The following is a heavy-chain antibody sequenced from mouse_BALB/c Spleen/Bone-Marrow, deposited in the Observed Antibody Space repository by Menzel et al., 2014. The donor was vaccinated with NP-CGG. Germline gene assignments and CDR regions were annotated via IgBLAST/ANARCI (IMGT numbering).Heavy chain of an antibody. CDR2: INPDRSTI. CDR1: GFDFSTFW. D-gene: IGHD1-2*01. CDR3: ARLHYYGYGAY. J-gene: IGHJ3*01. Sequence: EVKLVESGGGLMQPGGSLKLSCAASGFDFSTFWMSWVRQAPGKGLEWIGEINPDRSTINYRPSLKDKIIISRDNAKNTLYLLMSKVRSEDTALYYCARLHYYGYGAYWGQGTLVTVSA. V-gene: IGHV4-1*02.